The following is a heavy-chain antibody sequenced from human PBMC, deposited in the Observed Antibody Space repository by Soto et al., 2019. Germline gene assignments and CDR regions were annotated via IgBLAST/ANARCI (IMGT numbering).Heavy chain of an antibody. V-gene: IGHV4-4*02. CDR3: ARGKARYSPKTYYGMDV. CDR2: IYHSGST. D-gene: IGHD5-18*01. J-gene: IGHJ6*02. CDR1: GGSISSSNW. Sequence: SETLSLTCAVSGGSISSSNWWSWVRQPPGKGLEWIGEIYHSGSTNYNPSLKSRVTISVDKSKNQFSLKLSSVTAADTAVYYCARGKARYSPKTYYGMDVWGQGTTVTVSS.